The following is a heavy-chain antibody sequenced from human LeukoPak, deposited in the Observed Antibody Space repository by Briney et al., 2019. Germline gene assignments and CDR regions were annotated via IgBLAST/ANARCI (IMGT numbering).Heavy chain of an antibody. CDR2: IRSKAYGGTT. J-gene: IGHJ6*03. CDR3: TRYGDGYSSSWNRYYYYYMDV. CDR1: GFTFGDYA. V-gene: IGHV3-49*04. Sequence: GGSLRLSCTASGFTFGDYAMSWVRQAPGKGLEWVGFIRSKAYGGTTEYAASVKGRFTISRDDSKSIAYLQMNSLKTEDTAVYYCTRYGDGYSSSWNRYYYYYMDVWGKGTTVTVSS. D-gene: IGHD6-13*01.